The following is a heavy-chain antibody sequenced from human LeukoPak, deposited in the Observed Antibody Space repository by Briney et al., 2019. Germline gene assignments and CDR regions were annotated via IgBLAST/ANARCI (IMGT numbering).Heavy chain of an antibody. Sequence: GGSLRLSCAAPGFTFRNFAMKWVRQAPGKGLEWVSDISGGGEHTFYADSVKGRFTISRDNSKNTLYLQMNSLRAEDTAVYYCARSLVGTTTIFDYWGQGTLVTVSS. D-gene: IGHD1-26*01. V-gene: IGHV3-23*01. J-gene: IGHJ4*02. CDR1: GFTFRNFA. CDR2: ISGGGEHT. CDR3: ARSLVGTTTIFDY.